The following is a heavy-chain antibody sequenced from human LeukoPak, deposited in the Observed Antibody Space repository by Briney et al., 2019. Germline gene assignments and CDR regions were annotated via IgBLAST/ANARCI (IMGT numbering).Heavy chain of an antibody. CDR1: GFIFGNYR. V-gene: IGHV3-74*01. D-gene: IGHD1-1*01. CDR3: ARDMNGLT. Sequence: PGGFLRLSCATSGFIFGNYRMHWVRQAPAKGLVWVSRINSDGSGTDYTESVKGRFTISRDNAKNTLYLHMSSLRVEDTAVYYCARDMNGLTWGQGTLVTVSS. J-gene: IGHJ5*02. CDR2: INSDGSGT.